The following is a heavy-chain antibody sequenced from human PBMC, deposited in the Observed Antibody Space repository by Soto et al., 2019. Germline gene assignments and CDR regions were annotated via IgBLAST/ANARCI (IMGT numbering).Heavy chain of an antibody. J-gene: IGHJ4*02. CDR3: ARDTSLRYGSGSYYTLPKY. V-gene: IGHV1-18*01. CDR1: GYTFTSYG. CDR2: ISAYNGNT. Sequence: QVQLVQSGAEVKKPGASVKVSCKASGYTFTSYGISWVRQAPGQGLEWMGWISAYNGNTNYAQKLQGRVTMTTDTSTSTAYMELRSLRSDDTAVYYCARDTSLRYGSGSYYTLPKYWGQGTLVTVSS. D-gene: IGHD3-10*01.